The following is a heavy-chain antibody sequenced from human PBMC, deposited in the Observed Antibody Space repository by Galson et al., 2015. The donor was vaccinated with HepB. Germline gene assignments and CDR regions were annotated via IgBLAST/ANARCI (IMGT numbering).Heavy chain of an antibody. J-gene: IGHJ4*02. CDR3: ARDRGYSGYDWCDY. Sequence: SWIRQAPGKGLEWVSFISSTSSPIYYADSVKGRFTISRDNAKNSLYLQMNSLRDEDTAVYFCARDRGYSGYDWCDYWGQGTPVTVSS. D-gene: IGHD5-12*01. CDR2: ISSTSSPI. V-gene: IGHV3-11*04.